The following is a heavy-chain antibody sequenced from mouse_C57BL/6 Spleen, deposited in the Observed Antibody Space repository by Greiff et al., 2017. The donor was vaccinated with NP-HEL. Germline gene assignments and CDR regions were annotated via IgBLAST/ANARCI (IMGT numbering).Heavy chain of an antibody. CDR2: INPNNGGT. J-gene: IGHJ4*01. V-gene: IGHV1-18*01. D-gene: IGHD2-4*01. CDR3: ARLGDSYYDPYAMDY. Sequence: EVQLQESGPELVKPGASVKIPCKASGYTFTDYNMDWVKQSHGKSLEWIGDINPNNGGTIYNQKFKGKATLTVDKSSSTAYMELRSLTSEDTAVYYCARLGDSYYDPYAMDYWGQGTSVTVSS. CDR1: GYTFTDYN.